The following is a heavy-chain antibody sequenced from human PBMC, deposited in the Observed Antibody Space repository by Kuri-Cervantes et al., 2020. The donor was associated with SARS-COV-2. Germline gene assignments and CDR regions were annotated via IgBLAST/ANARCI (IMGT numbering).Heavy chain of an antibody. J-gene: IGHJ6*03. CDR2: IIPIFGTA. D-gene: IGHD6-13*01. Sequence: SVKVSCKASGCTFSSYAICWVRQAPGQGLEWMGGIIPIFGTANYAQKFQGRVTITADESTSTAYMELSSLRSEDTAVYYCARDHSSRAPGTPPYYMDVWGKGTTVTVSS. CDR1: GCTFSSYA. V-gene: IGHV1-69*13. CDR3: ARDHSSRAPGTPPYYMDV.